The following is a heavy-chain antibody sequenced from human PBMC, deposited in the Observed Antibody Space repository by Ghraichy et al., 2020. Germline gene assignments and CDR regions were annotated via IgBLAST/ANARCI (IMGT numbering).Heavy chain of an antibody. CDR3: ARDSYCTGGTCYSWSHTFDM. J-gene: IGHJ3*02. Sequence: GESLNISCTASGFTFSSYNMNWVRQAPGKGLEWVSYISSSGSTIYYADSVKGRFTISRDTAKNSLYLQMNSLRDEDSAVYFCARDSYCTGGTCYSWSHTFDMWGQGTMFTVSS. D-gene: IGHD2-15*01. V-gene: IGHV3-48*02. CDR2: ISSSGSTI. CDR1: GFTFSSYN.